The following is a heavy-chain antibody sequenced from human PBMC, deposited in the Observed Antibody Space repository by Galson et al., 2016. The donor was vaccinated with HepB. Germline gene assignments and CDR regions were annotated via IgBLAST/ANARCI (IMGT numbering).Heavy chain of an antibody. D-gene: IGHD3-22*01. J-gene: IGHJ4*02. V-gene: IGHV1-69*10. Sequence: SCKASGDTFQNYAINWVRQAPGQGLEWMGGIVPLLGIGNSAQNFQGRVTITADESTTTTYMELSSLRSEDTAVYYCAREPHRVTMIGARIKNGYCDYWGQGTVVTVTS. CDR1: GDTFQNYA. CDR2: IVPLLGIG. CDR3: AREPHRVTMIGARIKNGYCDY.